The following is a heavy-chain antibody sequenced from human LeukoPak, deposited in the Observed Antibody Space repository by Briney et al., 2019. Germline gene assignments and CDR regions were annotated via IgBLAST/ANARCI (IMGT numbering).Heavy chain of an antibody. CDR2: IYYSGST. V-gene: IGHV4-61*05. CDR3: ARGYYGSGSYYSFDP. J-gene: IGHJ5*02. CDR1: GGSISSSSYY. Sequence: ETLSLTCTVSGGSISSSSYYWGWIRPPPGKGLEWVGYIYYSGSTNYNPSLKSRVTISVDTSKNQFSLKLSSVTAADTAVYYCARGYYGSGSYYSFDPWGQGTQVTVSS. D-gene: IGHD3-10*01.